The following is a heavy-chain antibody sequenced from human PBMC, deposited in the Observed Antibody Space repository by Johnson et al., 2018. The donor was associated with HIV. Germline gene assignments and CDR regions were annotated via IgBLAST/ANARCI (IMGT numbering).Heavy chain of an antibody. D-gene: IGHD5-18*01. J-gene: IGHJ3*02. CDR3: ASPYSADAFDI. Sequence: QVQLVESGGGVVRPGGSLRLSCAASGFTFSSYGMHWVRQAPGKGLEWVAVISYDGSNKYYADSVKGRFTISRDNSKNTLYLQMNSLRAEDTAVYYCASPYSADAFDIWGQGTMVTVSS. CDR2: ISYDGSNK. V-gene: IGHV3-30*03. CDR1: GFTFSSYG.